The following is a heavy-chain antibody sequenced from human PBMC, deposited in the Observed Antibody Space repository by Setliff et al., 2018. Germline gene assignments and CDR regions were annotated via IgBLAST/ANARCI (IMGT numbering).Heavy chain of an antibody. D-gene: IGHD3-10*01. V-gene: IGHV4-61*09. J-gene: IGHJ4*02. Sequence: PSETLSLTCTVSGGSISSGSNYWSWIREPAGRGLGWIGHIDPSGNTNYHPSLKGRVTISGDTSKIHFSLKLTSVTAADTAVYFCARSLGSGSYYNSRTIYSDYWGQGTLVTVSS. CDR2: IDPSGNT. CDR1: GGSISSGSNY. CDR3: ARSLGSGSYYNSRTIYSDY.